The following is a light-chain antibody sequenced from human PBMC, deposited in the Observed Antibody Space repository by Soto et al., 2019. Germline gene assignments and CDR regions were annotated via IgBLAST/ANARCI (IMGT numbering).Light chain of an antibody. V-gene: IGLV1-40*01. CDR2: GNS. CDR1: SSNSGAGYD. CDR3: QSYDSSPSGSRV. Sequence: QSVLTQSPSVSGAPGQRVIISCTGSSSNSGAGYDVHWYQQLPGTAPKLLIYGNSNRPSGVPDRFSGSKSGTSASLAITGLQAEDEADYYCQSYDSSPSGSRVFGTGTKLTVL. J-gene: IGLJ1*01.